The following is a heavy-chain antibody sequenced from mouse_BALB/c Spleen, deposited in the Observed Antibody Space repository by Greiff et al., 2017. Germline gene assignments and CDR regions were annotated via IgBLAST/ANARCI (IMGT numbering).Heavy chain of an antibody. D-gene: IGHD1-1*01. CDR2: IWSGGNT. J-gene: IGHJ2*01. CDR1: GFSLTSYG. CDR3: ARADYGFDY. V-gene: IGHV2-2*02. Sequence: QVQLKESGPGLVQPSQSLSITCTVSGFSLTSYGVHWVRQSPGKGLEWLGVIWSGGNTDYNAAFLSRLSISKDNSKSQVFCKMNSLQANDTAIYYCARADYGFDYWGQGTTLTVSS.